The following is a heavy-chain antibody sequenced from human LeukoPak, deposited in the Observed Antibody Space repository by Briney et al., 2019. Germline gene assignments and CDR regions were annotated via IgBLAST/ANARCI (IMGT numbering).Heavy chain of an antibody. Sequence: PSETLSLTCTVSGGSISSSSYYWGWIRQPPGKGLEWIGSIYYSGSTYYNPSLKSRVTISVDTSKNQFSLKLSSVTAADTAVYYCARTPTTYYHDSSGFLFDYWGQGTLVTVSS. CDR2: IYYSGST. J-gene: IGHJ4*02. V-gene: IGHV4-39*07. D-gene: IGHD3-22*01. CDR1: GGSISSSSYY. CDR3: ARTPTTYYHDSSGFLFDY.